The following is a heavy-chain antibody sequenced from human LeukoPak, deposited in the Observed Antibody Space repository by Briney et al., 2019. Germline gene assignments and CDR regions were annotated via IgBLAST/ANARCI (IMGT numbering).Heavy chain of an antibody. CDR1: GYTFTGYY. V-gene: IGHV1-2*04. CDR2: INPNIGGT. Sequence: GASVKVSCKASGYTFTGYYMHWVGQAPGQGLEWMGWINPNIGGTNYAQKLQGWVTMPRDTSISTAYMELSRLSSDDTAVYYCARDRGGGYCSSTSCYPADAFDIWGQGTMVTVSS. CDR3: ARDRGGGYCSSTSCYPADAFDI. J-gene: IGHJ3*02. D-gene: IGHD2-2*01.